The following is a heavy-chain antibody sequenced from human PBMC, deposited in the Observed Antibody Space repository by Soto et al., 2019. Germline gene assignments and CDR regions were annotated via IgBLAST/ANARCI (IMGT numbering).Heavy chain of an antibody. D-gene: IGHD6-19*01. CDR1: GGSISSYY. V-gene: IGHV4-59*01. J-gene: IGHJ3*02. CDR2: IYYSGST. Sequence: SETLSLTCTVSGGSISSYYWSWIRQPPGKGLEWIRYIYYSGSTNYNPSLKSRVTISVDTSKNQFSLKLSSVTAADTAVYYCARDRVAVAGTAFDIWGQGTMVTVSS. CDR3: ARDRVAVAGTAFDI.